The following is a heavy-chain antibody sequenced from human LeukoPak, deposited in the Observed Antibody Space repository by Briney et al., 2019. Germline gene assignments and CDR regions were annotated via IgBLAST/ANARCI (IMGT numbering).Heavy chain of an antibody. CDR2: ISSNGGST. CDR3: ARGAGDGYFDL. D-gene: IGHD3-10*01. V-gene: IGHV3-64*01. J-gene: IGHJ2*01. Sequence: PGGSLRLSCAASGFTVSSNYMSWVRQAPGKGLECVSAISSNGGSTYYANSVKGRFTISRDNSKNTLYLQMGSLRAEDMAVYYCARGAGDGYFDLWGRGTLVTVSS. CDR1: GFTVSSNY.